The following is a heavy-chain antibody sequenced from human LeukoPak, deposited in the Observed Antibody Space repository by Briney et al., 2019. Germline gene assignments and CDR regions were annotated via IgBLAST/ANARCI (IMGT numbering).Heavy chain of an antibody. V-gene: IGHV3-23*01. D-gene: IGHD6-13*01. Sequence: GGSRRLSWAASGFTLSSYAMSGFRQAPGKGLEWVSAISGSGGSTYYADSVKGRFTISRDNSKNTLYLQMNSLRAEDTAVYYCAKQQLGNWGQGTLVTVSS. CDR2: ISGSGGST. CDR1: GFTLSSYA. J-gene: IGHJ4*02. CDR3: AKQQLGN.